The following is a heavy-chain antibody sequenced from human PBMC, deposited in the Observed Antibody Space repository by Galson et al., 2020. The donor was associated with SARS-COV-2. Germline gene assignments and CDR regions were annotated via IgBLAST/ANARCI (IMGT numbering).Heavy chain of an antibody. D-gene: IGHD4-17*01. Sequence: ETSETLSLTCTVSGGSISSYYWSWIRQPPGKGLEWIGYIYYSGSTNYNPSLKSRVTISVDTSKNQFSLKLSSVTAADTAVYYCASATTVTTLDYWGQGTLVTVSS. CDR3: ASATTVTTLDY. CDR1: GGSISSYY. V-gene: IGHV4-59*08. CDR2: IYYSGST. J-gene: IGHJ4*02.